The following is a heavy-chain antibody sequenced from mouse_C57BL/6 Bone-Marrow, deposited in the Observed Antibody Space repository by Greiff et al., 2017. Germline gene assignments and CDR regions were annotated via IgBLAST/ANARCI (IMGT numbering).Heavy chain of an antibody. J-gene: IGHJ1*03. Sequence: EVKVVESGGGLVKPGGSLKLSCAASGFTFSSYTMSWVRQTPEKGLEWVGTISGGGGNTYYPDSVKGRFTISRDNAKNTLYLQMSSLRSEDTAVYYCARRRTGYFDVWGTGTTVTVSS. CDR3: ARRRTGYFDV. V-gene: IGHV5-9*04. CDR1: GFTFSSYT. CDR2: ISGGGGNT.